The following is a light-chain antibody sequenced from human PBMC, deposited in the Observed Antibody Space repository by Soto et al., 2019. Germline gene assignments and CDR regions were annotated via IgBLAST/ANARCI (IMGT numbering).Light chain of an antibody. CDR1: QSVRSSY. CDR2: GAS. Sequence: ETVLTQSPGTLSLSPGERATLSCRASQSVRSSYLAWYQQKPGQAPRLLIYGASSRATSIPDRFSGSGSGNDFTLTISRLEPEDFAVYYCQQYGNSPRTFGQRNKVEI. V-gene: IGKV3-20*01. J-gene: IGKJ1*01. CDR3: QQYGNSPRT.